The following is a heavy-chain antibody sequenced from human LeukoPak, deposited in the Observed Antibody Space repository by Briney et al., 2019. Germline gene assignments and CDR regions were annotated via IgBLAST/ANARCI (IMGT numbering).Heavy chain of an antibody. Sequence: SETLSLTCAVYGGSFSGYYWSWIRQPPGKGLEWIGEINHSGSTNYNPSLKSRVTISVDTSKNQFSLKLSSVTAADTAVYYCESLSPSIAAAGTTDFDYWGQGTLVTVSS. J-gene: IGHJ4*02. D-gene: IGHD6-13*01. CDR2: INHSGST. V-gene: IGHV4-34*01. CDR1: GGSFSGYY. CDR3: ESLSPSIAAAGTTDFDY.